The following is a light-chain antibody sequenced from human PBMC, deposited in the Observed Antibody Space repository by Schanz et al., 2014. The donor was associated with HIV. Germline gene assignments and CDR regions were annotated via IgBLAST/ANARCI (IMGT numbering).Light chain of an antibody. CDR1: SSDVGGYNY. V-gene: IGLV2-8*01. CDR3: ISYTSDTVL. Sequence: QSALTQPPSASGSPGQSVTISCTGTSSDVGGYNYVSWYQQHPGKAPKLMIYEVSKRPSGVPDRFSGSKSGSTASLTVSGLQPEDEADYYCISYTSDTVLFGGGTKLTVL. J-gene: IGLJ2*01. CDR2: EVS.